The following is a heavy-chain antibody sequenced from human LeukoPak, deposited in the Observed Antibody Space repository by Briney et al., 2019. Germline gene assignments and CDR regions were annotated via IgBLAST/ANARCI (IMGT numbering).Heavy chain of an antibody. Sequence: SETLSLTCTVSGSSISSYYGSWIRQPPGKGLEWIGWISGSGSTKYNPALKSRGTISVDTSKNQFSLKLSSVTAADTAVYYCATYYYDSSGYYAPFYHRGQGTLVTVSS. CDR2: ISGSGST. D-gene: IGHD3-22*01. V-gene: IGHV4-59*01. CDR3: ATYYYDSSGYYAPFYH. J-gene: IGHJ5*02. CDR1: GSSISSYY.